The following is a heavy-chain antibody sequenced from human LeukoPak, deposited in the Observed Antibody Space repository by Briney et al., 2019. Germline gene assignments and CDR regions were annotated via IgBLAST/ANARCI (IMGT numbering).Heavy chain of an antibody. J-gene: IGHJ4*02. CDR1: GFTFSSYA. CDR2: ISDDGNSE. V-gene: IGHV3-30*04. CDR3: AGGLLGCRGGSCYPTDY. Sequence: GRSLRLSCAASGFTFSSYAMHWVRQAPGKGLEWVAVISDDGNSESYADSVKGRFIISRDNPKNTVYLQMNSLRAEDTAVYFCAGGLLGCRGGSCYPTDYWGQGTRVTVSS. D-gene: IGHD2-15*01.